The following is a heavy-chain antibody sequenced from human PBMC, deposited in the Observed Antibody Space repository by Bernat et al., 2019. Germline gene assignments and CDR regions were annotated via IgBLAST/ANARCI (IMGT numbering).Heavy chain of an antibody. D-gene: IGHD2-15*01. J-gene: IGHJ5*02. Sequence: QVQLVQSGAEVGKPGASVKVSCKTSGYTFTTYGINWMRQAPGQGLEWMGWSSTYNGNTNYAQKFQGRVTMTTDTSTGTAYMELRSLRSDDTAVYYCARDRVQYCSGGSCYSIDPWGQGTLVTVSS. CDR1: GYTFTTYG. CDR2: SSTYNGNT. V-gene: IGHV1-18*01. CDR3: ARDRVQYCSGGSCYSIDP.